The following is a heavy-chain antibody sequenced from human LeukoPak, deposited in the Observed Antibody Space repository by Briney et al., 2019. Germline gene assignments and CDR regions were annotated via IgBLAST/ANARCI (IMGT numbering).Heavy chain of an antibody. V-gene: IGHV3-53*01. Sequence: PGGSLRLSRAASGFTVSSNYMTWVRQAPGKGLEWVSVIYSGGSTYYADSVKGRFTISRDNSKNTLYLQMNSLRAEDTAVYYCARDPAGRDGYKGFDYWGQGTLVTVSS. J-gene: IGHJ4*02. CDR3: ARDPAGRDGYKGFDY. CDR2: IYSGGST. D-gene: IGHD5-24*01. CDR1: GFTVSSNY.